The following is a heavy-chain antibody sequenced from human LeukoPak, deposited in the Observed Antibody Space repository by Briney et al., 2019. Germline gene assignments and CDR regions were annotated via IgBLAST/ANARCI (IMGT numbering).Heavy chain of an antibody. CDR1: GFTFSSYG. CDR3: ARWEDQTSHDY. D-gene: IGHD1-26*01. Sequence: PGGSLRLSCAASGFTFSSYGMHWVRQAPGKGLEWVAVISYDGSNKYYADSVKGRFTISRDNAKNSLYLQMNSLRAEDTAVYYCARWEDQTSHDYWGQGTLVTVSS. CDR2: ISYDGSNK. J-gene: IGHJ4*02. V-gene: IGHV3-30*03.